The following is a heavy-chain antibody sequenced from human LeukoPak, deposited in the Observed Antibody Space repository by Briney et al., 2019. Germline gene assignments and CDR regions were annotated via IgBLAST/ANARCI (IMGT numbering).Heavy chain of an antibody. CDR1: GFTFSSYS. V-gene: IGHV3-21*04. CDR2: ICASSSSI. Sequence: GGSLRLSCAASGFTFSSYSMHWVRQAPGKGLEWVSSICASSSSIYYADSVKGRFTISRDNAKNSLYLQMNSLRADDTAVYYCAKEPYSYGYYGFDYWGQGTLVTVSS. J-gene: IGHJ4*02. CDR3: AKEPYSYGYYGFDY. D-gene: IGHD5-18*01.